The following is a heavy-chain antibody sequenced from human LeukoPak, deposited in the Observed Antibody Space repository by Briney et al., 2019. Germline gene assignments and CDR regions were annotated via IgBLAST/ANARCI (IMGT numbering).Heavy chain of an antibody. V-gene: IGHV3-64*01. CDR3: AAGVSVGATKAYDY. Sequence: PGGSLRLSCAASGFTFSSYAMHWVRQAPGKGLEYVSTISSNGGSTYYANSVKGRFTISRDNSKNTLYLQMGSLRAEDMAVYYCAAGVSVGATKAYDYWGQGTLVTVSS. CDR1: GFTFSSYA. D-gene: IGHD1-26*01. CDR2: ISSNGGST. J-gene: IGHJ4*02.